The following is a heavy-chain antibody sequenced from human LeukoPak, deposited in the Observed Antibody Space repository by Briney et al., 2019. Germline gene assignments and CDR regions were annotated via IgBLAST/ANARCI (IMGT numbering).Heavy chain of an antibody. CDR2: ISHNGGST. J-gene: IGHJ4*02. V-gene: IGHV3-64*01. CDR3: ARERRFCTSTSCYCFFGY. D-gene: IGHD2-2*01. CDR1: RFTFSDYA. Sequence: PGGSLRLSCAASRFTFSDYAMHWVRQAPGKGLEYVSAISHNGGSTYYAHSVKGRFTISRDNSKNTLYLQLGSLRDEDMAVYYCARERRFCTSTSCYCFFGYWGQGTLVTVSS.